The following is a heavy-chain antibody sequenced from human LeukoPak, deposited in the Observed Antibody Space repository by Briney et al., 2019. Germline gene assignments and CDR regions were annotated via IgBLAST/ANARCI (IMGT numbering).Heavy chain of an antibody. J-gene: IGHJ4*02. CDR2: INHSGST. CDR1: GGSISSYY. D-gene: IGHD3-22*01. Sequence: SETLSLTCTVSGGSISSYYWSWIRQPPGKGLEWIGEINHSGSTNYNPSLKSRVTISVDTSKNQFSLKLSSVTAADTAVYYCARGVGSSGSTDYWGQGTLVTVSS. CDR3: ARGVGSSGSTDY. V-gene: IGHV4-34*01.